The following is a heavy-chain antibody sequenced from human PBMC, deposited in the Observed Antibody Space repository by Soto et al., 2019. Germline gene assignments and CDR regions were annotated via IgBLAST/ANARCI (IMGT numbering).Heavy chain of an antibody. CDR3: VRIRRGDGYTFGY. CDR2: INIDGSTT. V-gene: IGHV3-74*01. Sequence: EVQLVESGGVSVQPGGSLSLSCAASGFSLSNYWMHWVRQAPGKGMVWVSRINIDGSTTTYADSVKGRFTISRDNDKNTLYVPVNSLRDEDTAVYYCVRIRRGDGYTFGYWGQGTLVTVSS. CDR1: GFSLSNYW. J-gene: IGHJ4*02. D-gene: IGHD5-12*01.